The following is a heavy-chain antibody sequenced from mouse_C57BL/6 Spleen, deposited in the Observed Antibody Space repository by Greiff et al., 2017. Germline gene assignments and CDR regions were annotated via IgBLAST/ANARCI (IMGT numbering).Heavy chain of an antibody. CDR3: AREGVPLYWYFDV. D-gene: IGHD2-14*01. J-gene: IGHJ1*03. V-gene: IGHV1-64*01. CDR1: GYTFTSYW. CDR2: IHPNSGST. Sequence: QVQLQQPGAELVKPGASVKLSCKASGYTFTSYWMHWVKQRPGQGLEWIGMIHPNSGSTNYNEKFKSKATLTVDKSSSTAYMQLSSLTSEDSAVYYCAREGVPLYWYFDVWGTGTTVTVSS.